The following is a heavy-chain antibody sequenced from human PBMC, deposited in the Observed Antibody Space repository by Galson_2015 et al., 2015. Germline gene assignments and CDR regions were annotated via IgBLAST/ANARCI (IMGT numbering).Heavy chain of an antibody. CDR1: GDSVSSGSYY. Sequence: SETLSLTCTVSGDSVSSGSYYWGWIRQPPGKGLEWIGSIYYSGSTYYNPSLRSRVTISVDTSKNQFSLKLTSVTAADTAVFYCAIHYKSGFCSSTSCYFPDFSGHGALVTVSS. V-gene: IGHV4-39*01. J-gene: IGHJ4*01. CDR2: IYYSGST. CDR3: AIHYKSGFCSSTSCYFPDF. D-gene: IGHD2-2*01.